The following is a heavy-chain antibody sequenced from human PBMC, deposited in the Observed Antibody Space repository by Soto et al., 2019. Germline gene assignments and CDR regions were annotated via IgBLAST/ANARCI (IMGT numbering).Heavy chain of an antibody. V-gene: IGHV3-11*01. D-gene: IGHD2-15*01. Sequence: PGGSLRLSCAASGFTFSDYYMIWIRQAPGKGLEWMSYTSSSGTTTKYADSVKGRFTISRDNARKSLYLQMNSLRVEDTAVYYCARLVTATRHYYCGMDVWGHGTAVTVSS. CDR1: GFTFSDYY. CDR3: ARLVTATRHYYCGMDV. CDR2: TSSSGTTT. J-gene: IGHJ6*02.